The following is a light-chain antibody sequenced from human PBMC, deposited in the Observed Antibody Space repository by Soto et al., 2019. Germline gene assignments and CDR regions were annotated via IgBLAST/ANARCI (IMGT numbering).Light chain of an antibody. CDR2: GAS. J-gene: IGKJ1*01. Sequence: EIVLTQSPGTLSLSPGERATLSCRASQSVSGSYLAWYQQKPGQAPSLLIYGASTRATGIPGRFSGSGSGTDFTLTISRLEPGDFAVYYCQQYGSSPKTFGQGTKVEI. V-gene: IGKV3-20*01. CDR1: QSVSGSY. CDR3: QQYGSSPKT.